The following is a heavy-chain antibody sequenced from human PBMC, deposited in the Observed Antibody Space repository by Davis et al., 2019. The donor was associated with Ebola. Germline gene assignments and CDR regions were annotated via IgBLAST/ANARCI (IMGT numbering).Heavy chain of an antibody. CDR2: IKQDGSEK. Sequence: GESLKISCAASGFTFSSYWMSWVRQAPGKGLEWVANIKQDGSEKYYVDSVKGRFTISRDNAKNSLYLQMNSLKTEDTAVYYCTTVTDPCGDYYYGMDVWGQGTTVTVSS. V-gene: IGHV3-7*03. CDR3: TTVTDPCGDYYYGMDV. J-gene: IGHJ6*02. D-gene: IGHD1-26*01. CDR1: GFTFSSYW.